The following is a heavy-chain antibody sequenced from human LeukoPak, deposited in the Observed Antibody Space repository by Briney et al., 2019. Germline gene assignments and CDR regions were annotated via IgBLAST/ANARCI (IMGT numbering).Heavy chain of an antibody. Sequence: GGSLRLSCAASGFTFSSYGMHWVRQAPGKGLEWVAYIRYDGSNKYYADSVKGRFTISRDHSKNTLYLQMNSLRAEDTAVYYCAKETVDIVVVPAAKRDFDYWGQGTLVTVSS. D-gene: IGHD2-2*01. CDR1: GFTFSSYG. CDR2: IRYDGSNK. V-gene: IGHV3-30*02. CDR3: AKETVDIVVVPAAKRDFDY. J-gene: IGHJ4*02.